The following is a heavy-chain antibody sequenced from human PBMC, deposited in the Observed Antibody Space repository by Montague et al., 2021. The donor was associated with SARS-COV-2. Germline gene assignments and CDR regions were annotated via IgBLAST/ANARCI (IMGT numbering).Heavy chain of an antibody. V-gene: IGHV3-20*01. J-gene: IGHJ6*03. CDR3: ARVAAGYYFYMDV. D-gene: IGHD6-25*01. CDR1: GFTFEDYG. CDR2: INWNGGST. Sequence: SLRRSCAASGFTFEDYGMSWVRQAPGKGLEWVSGINWNGGSTGYADSVKGRFTISRDNAKNSLYLQMTSLRSEDTALYHCARVAAGYYFYMDVWGKGTTVTVSS.